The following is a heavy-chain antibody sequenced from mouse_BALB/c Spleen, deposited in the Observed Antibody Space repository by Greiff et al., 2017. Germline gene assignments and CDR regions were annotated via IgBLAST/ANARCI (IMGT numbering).Heavy chain of an antibody. CDR3: ARRTGTVYFDY. V-gene: IGHV1-63*02. D-gene: IGHD4-1*01. CDR1: GYTFTNYW. J-gene: IGHJ2*01. CDR2: IYPGGGYT. Sequence: QVQLQQSGAELVRPGTSVKISCKASGYTFTNYWLGWVKQRPGHGLEWIGDIYPGGGYTNYNEKFKGKATLTADTSSSTAYMQLSSLTSEDSAVYFCARRTGTVYFDYWGQGTTLTVSS.